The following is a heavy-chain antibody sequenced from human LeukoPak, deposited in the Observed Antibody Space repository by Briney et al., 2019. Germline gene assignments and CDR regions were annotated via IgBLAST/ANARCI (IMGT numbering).Heavy chain of an antibody. Sequence: GGSLRLSCAASGFTFSSYSMNWVRQAPGKGLEWVSSISSSSSYIYYADSVKGRFTISRDNAKNSLYLQMNSLRAEDTAVYYCARVPELTYCGGDCGVYDYWGQGTLVTVSS. CDR1: GFTFSSYS. D-gene: IGHD2-21*02. CDR2: ISSSSSYI. V-gene: IGHV3-21*01. J-gene: IGHJ4*02. CDR3: ARVPELTYCGGDCGVYDY.